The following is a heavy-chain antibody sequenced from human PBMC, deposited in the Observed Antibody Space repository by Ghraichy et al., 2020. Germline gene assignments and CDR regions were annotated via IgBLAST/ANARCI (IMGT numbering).Heavy chain of an antibody. Sequence: GGSLRLSCSVSGFTFSSHWMSWVRQAPGKGLEWVASINDDGRQKYYVDSVMGRFTISRDNAEKSLHLQMSSLRADDTAVYYCTRDPGPNGSGWYYFDFWGKGTLVTVSS. V-gene: IGHV3-7*03. D-gene: IGHD6-19*01. J-gene: IGHJ4*02. CDR3: TRDPGPNGSGWYYFDF. CDR2: INDDGRQK. CDR1: GFTFSSHW.